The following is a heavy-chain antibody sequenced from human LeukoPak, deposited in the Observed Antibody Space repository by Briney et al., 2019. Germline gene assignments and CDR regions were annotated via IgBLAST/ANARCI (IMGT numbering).Heavy chain of an antibody. V-gene: IGHV4-39*07. CDR3: ASGGYCSSSRCHSDY. CDR1: GGSISSRSYH. J-gene: IGHJ4*02. Sequence: SETLSLTCTVSGGSISSRSYHWGWIRHPPGKGLEWIGSIYYSGSTFYNPSLKSRVTISVDTSKNQFSLKLSSVTASHSPVYFCASGGYCSSSRCHSDYWGQGTLVTVSS. CDR2: IYYSGST. D-gene: IGHD2-2*02.